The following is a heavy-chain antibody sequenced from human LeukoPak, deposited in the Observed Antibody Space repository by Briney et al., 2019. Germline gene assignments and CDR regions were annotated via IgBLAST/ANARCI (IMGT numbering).Heavy chain of an antibody. CDR1: GCTFTSYR. V-gene: IGHV5-51*01. J-gene: IGHJ4*02. CDR3: ARQRLPEVGETTGPFDC. Sequence: GESLKISCKGSGCTFTSYRIGWVRQLPGKGLEWMGIIHPDDSDTKYSPSFQGQVTISADKSIITAYLQWSSLKASDTAMYYCARQRLPEVGETTGPFDCWGQGTLVTVSS. CDR2: IHPDDSDT. D-gene: IGHD1-26*01.